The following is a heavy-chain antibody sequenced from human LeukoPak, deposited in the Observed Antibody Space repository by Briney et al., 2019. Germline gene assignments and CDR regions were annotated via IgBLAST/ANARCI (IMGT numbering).Heavy chain of an antibody. CDR2: INTDGRST. V-gene: IGHV3-74*01. CDR1: GFILSSYW. CDR3: ARDADGDLFDY. Sequence: GGSLRLSCAASGFILSSYWMHWVRQAPGKGLVWVARINTDGRSTSYADFVKGRFTISRDNAKNTLDLQMNSLRAADTAVYYCARDADGDLFDYWGQGTLVTVSS. J-gene: IGHJ4*02. D-gene: IGHD4-17*01.